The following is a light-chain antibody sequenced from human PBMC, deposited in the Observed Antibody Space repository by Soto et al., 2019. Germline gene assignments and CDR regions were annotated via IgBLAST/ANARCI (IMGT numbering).Light chain of an antibody. J-gene: IGLJ3*02. CDR1: STDIGAYNY. CDR3: SAYTARSTLV. V-gene: IGLV2-14*01. Sequence: QSVLTQPASLSGSPGQSITLSCTGTSTDIGAYNYVSWYQQHPGKAPKLLIYEVTNRPSGVSNRFSGSKSGNTASLTISGLQSEDEGDYYCSAYTARSTLVFGGGTK. CDR2: EVT.